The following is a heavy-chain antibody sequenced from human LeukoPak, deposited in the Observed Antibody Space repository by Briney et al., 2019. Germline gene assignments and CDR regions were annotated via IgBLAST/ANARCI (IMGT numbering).Heavy chain of an antibody. CDR3: ARDLKGEGYYYYYMDV. V-gene: IGHV3-64*01. CDR2: ISSNGGST. J-gene: IGHJ6*03. CDR1: GFTFSSYA. D-gene: IGHD2-21*01. Sequence: GGSLRLSCAASGFTFSSYAMHWVRQAPGKGLEYVSAISSNGGSTYYANSVEGRFTISRDNSKNTLYLQMGSLRAEDMAVYYCARDLKGEGYYYYYMDVWGKGTTVTVSS.